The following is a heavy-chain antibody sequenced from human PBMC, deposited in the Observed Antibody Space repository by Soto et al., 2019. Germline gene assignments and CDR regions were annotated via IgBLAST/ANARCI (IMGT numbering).Heavy chain of an antibody. Sequence: QVQLVQSGAEVKKPGSSVKVSCKASGGTFSSYAISWVRQAPGQGLEWMGGIIPIFGTANYAQKFQGRVTITADESTSTAYMELSSLRSEDTAVYYCARDRLMITFGGVGGGRWFAFDIWGQGTMVTVSS. CDR3: ARDRLMITFGGVGGGRWFAFDI. J-gene: IGHJ3*02. CDR2: IIPIFGTA. CDR1: GGTFSSYA. V-gene: IGHV1-69*12. D-gene: IGHD3-16*01.